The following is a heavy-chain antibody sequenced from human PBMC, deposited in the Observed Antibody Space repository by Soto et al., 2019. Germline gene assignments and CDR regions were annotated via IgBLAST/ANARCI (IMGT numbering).Heavy chain of an antibody. D-gene: IGHD2-15*01. CDR2: IYYSGST. CDR1: GGSISSYY. V-gene: IGHV4-59*01. Sequence: SETLSLTCTVSGGSISSYYWSWIRQPPGKGLEWIGYIYYSGSTNYNPSLKSRVTISVDTSKNQFSLKLSSVTAADTAVYYCARDKSGDYFDYWGQGTLVTVSS. CDR3: ARDKSGDYFDY. J-gene: IGHJ4*02.